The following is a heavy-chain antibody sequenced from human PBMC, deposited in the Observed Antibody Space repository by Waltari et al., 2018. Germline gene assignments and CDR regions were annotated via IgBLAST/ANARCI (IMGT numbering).Heavy chain of an antibody. CDR2: IKQDGSEK. CDR3: TRGGRDSSWYWRD. Sequence: EVQLVESGGGLAQPGGSLRLSCAASGPIFSNYWMTWVRQASGKGPEWVANIKQDGSEKYYMDSVKGRFTISRDNAKNSLYLQMNNLRVEDTAVYYCTRGGRDSSWYWRDWGQGTLVTVSS. J-gene: IGHJ4*02. D-gene: IGHD6-13*01. CDR1: GPIFSNYW. V-gene: IGHV3-7*01.